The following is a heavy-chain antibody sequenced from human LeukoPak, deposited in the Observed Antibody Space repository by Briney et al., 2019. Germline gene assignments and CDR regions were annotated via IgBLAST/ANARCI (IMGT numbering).Heavy chain of an antibody. Sequence: GGSLRLSCAASGFTFSSYWMHWVRQAPGKGLEWVANIKQDGSEKHYVDSVKGRLTISRDNTKNSLYLQMNSLRAEDTAVYYCGRAMENWGQGILVTVSS. D-gene: IGHD1-1*01. CDR3: GRAMEN. J-gene: IGHJ4*02. V-gene: IGHV3-7*04. CDR2: IKQDGSEK. CDR1: GFTFSSYW.